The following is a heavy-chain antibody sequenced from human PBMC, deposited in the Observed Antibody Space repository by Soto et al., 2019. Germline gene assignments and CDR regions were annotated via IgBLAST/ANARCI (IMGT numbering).Heavy chain of an antibody. V-gene: IGHV6-1*01. Sequence: QVQLQQSGPGLVKPSQTLSLTFAISGDSVSSNSAVWNWIRQSPSRGLEWLGRTYYRSQWHYEYAVFVQSRISIDPDTSKNHFSLQLNSVTPEDTAVYYCVRLVGNSWLDHWGQGTLVTVSS. J-gene: IGHJ4*02. CDR2: TYYRSQWHY. CDR1: GDSVSSNSAV. CDR3: VRLVGNSWLDH. D-gene: IGHD3-9*01.